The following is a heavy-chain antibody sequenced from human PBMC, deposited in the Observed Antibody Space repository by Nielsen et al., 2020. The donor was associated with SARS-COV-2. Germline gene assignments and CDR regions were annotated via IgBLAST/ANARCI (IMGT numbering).Heavy chain of an antibody. CDR1: GFTFSSYG. J-gene: IGHJ4*02. CDR3: ARDPPDY. CDR2: ISYDGSNK. Sequence: EGSLRLSCAASGFTFSSYGMHWVRQAPGKGLEWVAVISYDGSNKYYADSVKGRFTISRDNSKNTLYLQMNSLRAEDTAVYYCARDPPDYWGQGTLVTVSS. V-gene: IGHV3-30*03.